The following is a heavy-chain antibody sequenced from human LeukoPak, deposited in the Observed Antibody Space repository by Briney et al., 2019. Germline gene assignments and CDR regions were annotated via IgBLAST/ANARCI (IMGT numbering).Heavy chain of an antibody. D-gene: IGHD3-22*01. J-gene: IGHJ5*02. CDR2: IIPILGTA. V-gene: IGHV1-69*05. CDR1: GGTFSSYA. Sequence: ASVKVSCKASGGTFSSYAITWVRQAPGQGLEWMGGIIPILGTANHAQKFQGRVTVTTDESTSTAYTELGSLRSEDTAVYYCARANHYDSSGYYEVWFDPWGQGTLVTVSS. CDR3: ARANHYDSSGYYEVWFDP.